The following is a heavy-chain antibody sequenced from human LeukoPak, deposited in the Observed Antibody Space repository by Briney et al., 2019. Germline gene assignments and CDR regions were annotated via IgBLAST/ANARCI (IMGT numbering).Heavy chain of an antibody. CDR2: INPSSDGT. CDR3: ARDSCSGGSCYSFDY. J-gene: IGHJ4*02. D-gene: IGHD2-15*01. Sequence: ASVKVSCKASGYTFTGYYMHWVRQAPGQGLVWMGWINPSSDGTNDAQKFQGRVTMTRDTSISTAYMELSRLRSDDTAVYYCARDSCSGGSCYSFDYWGQGTLVTVSS. CDR1: GYTFTGYY. V-gene: IGHV1-2*02.